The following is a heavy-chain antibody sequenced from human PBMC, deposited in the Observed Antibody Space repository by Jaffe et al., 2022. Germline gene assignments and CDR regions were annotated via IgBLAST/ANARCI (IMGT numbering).Heavy chain of an antibody. Sequence: EVQLVESGGGLVQPGGSLRLSCAASGFTFSSYSMNWVRQAPGKGLEWVSYISSSSSTIYYADSVKGRFTISRDNAKNSLYLQMNSLRAEDTAVYYCARSHDYGDLTAFDIWGQGTMVTVSS. CDR3: ARSHDYGDLTAFDI. CDR2: ISSSSSTI. V-gene: IGHV3-48*01. D-gene: IGHD4-17*01. J-gene: IGHJ3*02. CDR1: GFTFSSYS.